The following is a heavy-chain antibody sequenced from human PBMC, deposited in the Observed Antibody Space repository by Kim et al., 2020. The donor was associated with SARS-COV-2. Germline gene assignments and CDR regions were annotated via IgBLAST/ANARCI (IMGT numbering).Heavy chain of an antibody. J-gene: IGHJ4*02. CDR2: ISSRGSSI. CDR1: GFTFRDYY. Sequence: GGSLRLSCAASGFTFRDYYMTWIRQAPGKGLEWVSYISSRGSSIHYADSVKGRFTISRNNAKNSLYLQMNSLRADDTAVYYCARGLSVADAPDYWGQGTLVTVSS. D-gene: IGHD6-19*01. CDR3: ARGLSVADAPDY. V-gene: IGHV3-11*04.